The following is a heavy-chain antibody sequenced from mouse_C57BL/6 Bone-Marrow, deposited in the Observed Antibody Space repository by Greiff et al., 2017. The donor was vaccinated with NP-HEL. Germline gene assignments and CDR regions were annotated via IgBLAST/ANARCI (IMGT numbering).Heavy chain of an antibody. J-gene: IGHJ2*01. CDR3: ASYGWYFWYYFDY. Sequence: QVQLQQSGAELARPGASVKLSCKASGYTFTSYGISWVKQRTGQGLEWIGEIYPRSGNTYYNEKFKGKATLTADKSSSTAYMELRSLTSEDSAVYFCASYGWYFWYYFDYWGQGTTLTVSS. CDR2: IYPRSGNT. CDR1: GYTFTSYG. V-gene: IGHV1-81*01. D-gene: IGHD1-1*01.